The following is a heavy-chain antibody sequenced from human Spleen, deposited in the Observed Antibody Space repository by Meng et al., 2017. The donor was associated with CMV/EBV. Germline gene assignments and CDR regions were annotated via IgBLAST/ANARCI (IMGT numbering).Heavy chain of an antibody. V-gene: IGHV4-34*01. CDR3: ARGGQWRIRWPTDY. CDR2: INHSGST. D-gene: IGHD6-19*01. J-gene: IGHJ4*02. Sequence: QAQLPQWGGGLLKPSDTLSPTCAVYGGSFSGYYWSWIRQPPGKGLEWIGEINHSGSTNYNPSLKSRVTISVDTSKNQFSLKLSSVTAADTAVYYCARGGQWRIRWPTDYWGQGTLVTASS. CDR1: GGSFSGYY.